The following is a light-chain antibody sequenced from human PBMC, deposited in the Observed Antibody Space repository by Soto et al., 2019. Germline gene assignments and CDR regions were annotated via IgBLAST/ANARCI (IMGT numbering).Light chain of an antibody. CDR1: QSLAYSDGNTY. Sequence: DVVMTQSPLSLPVTLGQPASISCRSSQSLAYSDGNTYLNWFQQRPGHSPRRLIYKVSNRDSGVPDSSSATGSGTDFKLRTSRVEADDVGIYYGVQGTHWPPYTFGQRAKLEIK. J-gene: IGKJ2*01. CDR2: KVS. V-gene: IGKV2-30*01. CDR3: VQGTHWPPYT.